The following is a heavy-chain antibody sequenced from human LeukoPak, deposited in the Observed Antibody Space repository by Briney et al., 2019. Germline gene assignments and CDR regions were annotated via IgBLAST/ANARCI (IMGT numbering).Heavy chain of an antibody. CDR3: ARAASSSGWYYFDY. Sequence: GGSLRLSCAASAFTFSDYYMSWIRQAPGKGLEWVSYISSSSGYTNYADSVKGRFSISRDNAKNSLYLQMNSLRAEDTAVFYCARAASSSGWYYFDYWGQGTLVTVSS. D-gene: IGHD6-19*01. CDR2: ISSSSGYT. J-gene: IGHJ4*02. V-gene: IGHV3-11*06. CDR1: AFTFSDYY.